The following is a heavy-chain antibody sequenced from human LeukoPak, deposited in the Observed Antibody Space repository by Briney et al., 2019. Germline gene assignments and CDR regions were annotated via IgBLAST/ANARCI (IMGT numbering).Heavy chain of an antibody. CDR1: GFTYSNYA. CDR2: FSGDGDNT. J-gene: IGHJ4*02. V-gene: IGHV3-23*01. CDR3: AKGACTYGKSPYDY. Sequence: GGSLRLSCTVSGFTYSNYAMSWVRQAPGKGLEWGALFSGDGDNTYHADSVKGRFTISRDNSKNTLYLQMSSLRAEDTAVCYCAKGACTYGKSPYDYWGQGTLVTVSS. D-gene: IGHD3-10*01.